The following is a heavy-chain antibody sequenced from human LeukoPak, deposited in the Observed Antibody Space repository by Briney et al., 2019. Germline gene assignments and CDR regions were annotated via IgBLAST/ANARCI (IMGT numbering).Heavy chain of an antibody. Sequence: GGSLRLSCSASGFTFSSYAMHWVRQAPGKELEYVSAITGNGRSTYYADSMKGRFAISRDNSKNTLYLQMSSLRPEDTAVYYCVKAPYYGSDWGQGTLVTVSS. CDR1: GFTFSSYA. J-gene: IGHJ4*02. CDR3: VKAPYYGSD. D-gene: IGHD3-10*01. CDR2: ITGNGRST. V-gene: IGHV3-64D*06.